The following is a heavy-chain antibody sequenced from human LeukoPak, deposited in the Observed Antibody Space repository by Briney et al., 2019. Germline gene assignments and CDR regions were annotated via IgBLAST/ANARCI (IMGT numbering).Heavy chain of an antibody. CDR2: ITSSSTYI. D-gene: IGHD2-15*01. CDR1: GFTFSNHD. V-gene: IGHV3-21*06. Sequence: GGSLRLSCAASGFTFSNHDMSWVRQAPGKGLEWVSSITSSSTYIYYADSVKGRFTISRDNVKNSLYLQMNSLRAEDTAVYYCAKAGYCSSGTCYYPDYWGQGTLVTVSS. CDR3: AKAGYCSSGTCYYPDY. J-gene: IGHJ4*02.